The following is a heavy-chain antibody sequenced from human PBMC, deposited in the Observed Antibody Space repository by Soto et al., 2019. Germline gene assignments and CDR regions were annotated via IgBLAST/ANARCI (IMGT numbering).Heavy chain of an antibody. V-gene: IGHV3-11*01. J-gene: IGHJ4*02. CDR2: ISSTGTTK. Sequence: PGGSLRLSCAASGFSFRDHYMSWIRQAPGKGLEWVSSISSTGTTKYYADSVQGRITIARDNAKNLLYLQMNSLRAEDSAVYYCASSTRSHVVFGVVIIHGPNYWGQGTLVTVSS. CDR3: ASSTRSHVVFGVVIIHGPNY. D-gene: IGHD3-3*01. CDR1: GFSFRDHY.